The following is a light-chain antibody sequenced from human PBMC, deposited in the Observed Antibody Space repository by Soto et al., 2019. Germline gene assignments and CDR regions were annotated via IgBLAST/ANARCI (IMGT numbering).Light chain of an antibody. V-gene: IGLV1-44*01. Sequence: QSVLTQPPSASGTPGQRVTISCYGSRSNIGTYSVNWFQQFPGTAPKLLMYGNDQRPSGVPDRFSGSKSGTSASLAISDLQSDDEADYYCSAAWVDSLYGVVFGGGTKLTVL. CDR3: SAAWVDSLYGVV. CDR1: RSNIGTYS. CDR2: GND. J-gene: IGLJ2*01.